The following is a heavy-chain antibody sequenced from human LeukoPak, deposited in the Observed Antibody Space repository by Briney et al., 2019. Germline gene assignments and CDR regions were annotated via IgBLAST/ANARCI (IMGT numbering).Heavy chain of an antibody. V-gene: IGHV3-23*01. CDR1: GLTFSVYA. J-gene: IGHJ4*02. D-gene: IGHD2-15*01. Sequence: GGSLRLSCAASGLTFSVYAMSWVLQAPGKGLEWVSTISGSGANTYYADSVKGRFTISRDTSKTTLFLQMNSLRAEDTAIYYCAKGDPRYCSGGSCSYWGQGTLVTVSS. CDR2: ISGSGANT. CDR3: AKGDPRYCSGGSCSY.